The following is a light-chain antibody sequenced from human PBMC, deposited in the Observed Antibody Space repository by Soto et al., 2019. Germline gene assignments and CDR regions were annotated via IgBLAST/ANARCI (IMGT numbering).Light chain of an antibody. CDR3: LQYETWRRIS. CDR1: QSISSK. CDR2: GAS. Sequence: EIVLTQSPATLSVSPGERVTLSCRASQSISSKLGWYQQRPGQAPRLLIYGASTRATGIPARFSGSGSGTEFTLTISSLQSEDFAVYYCLQYETWRRISFGQVPRLEIK. V-gene: IGKV3-15*01. J-gene: IGKJ5*01.